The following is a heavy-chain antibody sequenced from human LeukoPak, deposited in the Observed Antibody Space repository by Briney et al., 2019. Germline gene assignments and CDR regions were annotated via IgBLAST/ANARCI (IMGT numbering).Heavy chain of an antibody. D-gene: IGHD6-13*01. CDR2: ISWDGVST. CDR3: AKDALAIASAGTLDY. Sequence: GGSLRLSCAASGFTFDDYAMHWVRQPPGKALEWVSLISWDGVSTYYADSVKGRFTVSRDNIKNSLYLRMNSLRAEDTALYYCAKDALAIASAGTLDYWGQGTLVTVSS. CDR1: GFTFDDYA. V-gene: IGHV3-43D*03. J-gene: IGHJ4*02.